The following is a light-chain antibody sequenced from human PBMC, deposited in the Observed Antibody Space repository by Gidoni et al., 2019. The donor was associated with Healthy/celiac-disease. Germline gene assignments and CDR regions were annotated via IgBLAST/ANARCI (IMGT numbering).Light chain of an antibody. CDR3: QPANSFLFT. CDR1: QGISSW. Sequence: DIQMTQSPSSVSASVGNRVTIPCRASQGISSWLAWYQQTPGKAPKLLIYAASSLQSGVPSRFGGGGSGTAFTLTSSSLQPEVFATYCCQPANSFLFTFXPXTKVDIK. J-gene: IGKJ3*01. V-gene: IGKV1D-12*01. CDR2: AAS.